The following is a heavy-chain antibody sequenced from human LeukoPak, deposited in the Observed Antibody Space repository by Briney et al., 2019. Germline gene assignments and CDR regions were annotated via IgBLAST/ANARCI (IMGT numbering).Heavy chain of an antibody. J-gene: IGHJ6*02. D-gene: IGHD2-15*01. CDR1: GFTFSNYW. CDR3: VRGYSFGPYGMDV. V-gene: IGHV3-64D*09. Sequence: PGGSLRLSCAASGFTFSNYWMHWVRQAPGKGLEYVSAISDSGGSTYYADSVKGRFTIPRDNSKNTLYLQMSSLRAEDTAVYFCVRGYSFGPYGMDVWGQGTTVTVSS. CDR2: ISDSGGST.